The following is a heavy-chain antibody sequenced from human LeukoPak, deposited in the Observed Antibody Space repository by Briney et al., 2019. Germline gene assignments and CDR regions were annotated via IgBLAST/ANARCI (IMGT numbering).Heavy chain of an antibody. Sequence: SETLSLTCTVSSGSISSSSHYWGWIRQPPGKGPEWIGTIYYSGSTYYNPPLKSRVTISVDTSKNQFSLKLSSVTATDTAVYYCARHDCSSTSCYYYYGMDVWGQGTTVTVSS. CDR1: SGSISSSSHY. J-gene: IGHJ6*02. CDR3: ARHDCSSTSCYYYYGMDV. D-gene: IGHD2-2*01. V-gene: IGHV4-39*01. CDR2: IYYSGST.